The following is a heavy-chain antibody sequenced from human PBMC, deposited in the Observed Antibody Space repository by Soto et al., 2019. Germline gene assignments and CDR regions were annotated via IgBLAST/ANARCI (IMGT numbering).Heavy chain of an antibody. CDR1: GGSITSHSW. Sequence: QVQLQESGPGLVQPSGTLSLTCAVSGGSITSHSWWSWVRQPPGKGLEWIGEIHNSGTTNYNPSLKRRVTIEEDKSKNQLSLKLHSVTASDTAMCYCASEDFYTMGVWGQGTPVTVSS. CDR3: ASEDFYTMGV. V-gene: IGHV4-4*02. J-gene: IGHJ6*02. CDR2: IHNSGTT.